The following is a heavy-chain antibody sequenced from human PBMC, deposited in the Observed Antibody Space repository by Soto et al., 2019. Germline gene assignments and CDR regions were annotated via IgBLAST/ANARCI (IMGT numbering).Heavy chain of an antibody. CDR2: IDYSGST. J-gene: IGHJ2*01. V-gene: IGHV4-39*01. CDR3: ARRSGYSGYDPWYFDL. Sequence: QLQLQESGPGLVKPSETLSLTCTVSGGSISSSSYYWGWIRQPPGKGLEWIGSIDYSGSTYYNPSLRSRVTISVDTSKNQFSLKLSSVTAADTAVYYCARRSGYSGYDPWYFDLWGRGTLVTVSS. CDR1: GGSISSSSYY. D-gene: IGHD5-12*01.